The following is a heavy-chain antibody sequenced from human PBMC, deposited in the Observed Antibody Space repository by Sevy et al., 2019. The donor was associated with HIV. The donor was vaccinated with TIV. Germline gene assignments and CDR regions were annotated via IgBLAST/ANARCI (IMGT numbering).Heavy chain of an antibody. Sequence: GGSLRLSCAASGFTVSSNYMSWVRQAPGKGLEWVSRINSDGSSTSYADSVKGRFTISRDNAKNTLYLQMNSLRAEDTAVYYCARVVSIAAPFDYWGQGTLVTVSS. CDR2: INSDGSST. V-gene: IGHV3-74*01. J-gene: IGHJ4*02. CDR1: GFTVSSNY. CDR3: ARVVSIAAPFDY. D-gene: IGHD6-6*01.